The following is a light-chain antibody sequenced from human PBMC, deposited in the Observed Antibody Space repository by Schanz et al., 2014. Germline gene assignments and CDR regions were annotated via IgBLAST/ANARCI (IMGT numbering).Light chain of an antibody. CDR3: TSYTSVSTWV. CDR2: EVS. J-gene: IGLJ3*02. Sequence: QSALTQPASVSGSPGQSITISCTGTSSDVGSYNLVSWYQQHPGKAPKLMIYEVSQRPSGVPDRFSGSKSGNTASLTVSGLQAEDEADYYCTSYTSVSTWVFGGGTKLTVL. CDR1: SSDVGSYNL. V-gene: IGLV2-14*02.